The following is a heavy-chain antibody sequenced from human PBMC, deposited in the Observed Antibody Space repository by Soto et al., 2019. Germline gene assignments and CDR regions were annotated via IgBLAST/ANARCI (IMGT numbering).Heavy chain of an antibody. J-gene: IGHJ1*01. CDR3: ARGPLLNGARTLPAEYFQH. D-gene: IGHD4-17*01. V-gene: IGHV4-34*01. CDR1: GGSFSGYY. Sequence: QVQLQQWGAGLLKPSETLSLTCAVYGGSFSGYYWSWIRQPPGKGLEWIGEINHSGSTNYNPSIKSRVTISVDTSKNQFSLNLSYVTAADTAVYYCARGPLLNGARTLPAEYFQHGGQGTLGPVSS. CDR2: INHSGST.